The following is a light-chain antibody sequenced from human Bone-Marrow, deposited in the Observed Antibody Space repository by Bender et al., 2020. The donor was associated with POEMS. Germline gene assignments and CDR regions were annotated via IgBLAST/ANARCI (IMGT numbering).Light chain of an antibody. CDR3: QVWDSTSASYV. CDR1: NIGSKS. V-gene: IGLV3-21*02. Sequence: SYVLTQPPSVSVAPGQTATIPCEGSNIGSKSVNWYYQKPGRAPVVVVYDDADRPSGIPDRFSGSNSGSTATLTISNVEVGDEADYYCQVWDSTSASYVFGPGTKVTVL. J-gene: IGLJ1*01. CDR2: DDA.